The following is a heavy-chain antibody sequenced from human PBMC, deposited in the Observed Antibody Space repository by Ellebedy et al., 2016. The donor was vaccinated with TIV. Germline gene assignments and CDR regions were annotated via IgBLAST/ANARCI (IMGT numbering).Heavy chain of an antibody. J-gene: IGHJ4*02. V-gene: IGHV5-51*01. Sequence: GESLKISCKASGYTFTTYAIAWVRQMPGKGLEWMGIIYPADSDTIYSPSFQGQVIISVDKSINTAYLQWNSLKASDTAMYYCASRGYTYGYYLDYWGQGTLVTVSS. CDR1: GYTFTTYA. CDR3: ASRGYTYGYYLDY. CDR2: IYPADSDT. D-gene: IGHD5-18*01.